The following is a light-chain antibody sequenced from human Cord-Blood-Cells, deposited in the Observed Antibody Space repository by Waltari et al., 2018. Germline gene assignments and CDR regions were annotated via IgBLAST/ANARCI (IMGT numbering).Light chain of an antibody. CDR2: DAY. CDR3: QQYDNHRVT. J-gene: IGKJ3*01. Sequence: IPVTQSPSCLSASVGDRVTLLRQPSQDISNYLNWYQQKPGKATKHLIYDAYNLETGVPSRFSESGSGTDFTISNSSLQPEDIETYYCQQYDNHRVTFGPGTKVDIK. V-gene: IGKV1-33*01. CDR1: QDISNY.